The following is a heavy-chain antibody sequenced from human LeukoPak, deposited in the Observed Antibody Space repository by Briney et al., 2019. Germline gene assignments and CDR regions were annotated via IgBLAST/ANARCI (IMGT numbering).Heavy chain of an antibody. CDR3: ARVIVRPAKEDYFDY. CDR2: IYSDGST. V-gene: IGHV3-53*01. Sequence: GGSLRLSCAASGFTVGSNYMSWVRQAPGKGLEWVSIIYSDGSTYYADSVKGRFTISRDNSKNTLYLQMNSLRAEDTAVYYCARVIVRPAKEDYFDYWGQGTLVTVSS. CDR1: GFTVGSNY. D-gene: IGHD3-16*02. J-gene: IGHJ4*02.